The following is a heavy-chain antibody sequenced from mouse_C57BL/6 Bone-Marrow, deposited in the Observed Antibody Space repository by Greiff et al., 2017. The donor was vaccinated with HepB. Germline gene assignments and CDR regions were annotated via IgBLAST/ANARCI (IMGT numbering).Heavy chain of an antibody. Sequence: EVKLMESGGGLVKPGGSLKLSCAASGFTFSDYGMHWVRQAPEKGLEWVAYISSGSSTNYYADTVKGRITISRDNATNTLFLQMTSLRSEDTAMYYCAILYCYGSNDDWGQGTTLTVSS. D-gene: IGHD1-1*01. V-gene: IGHV5-17*01. J-gene: IGHJ2*01. CDR1: GFTFSDYG. CDR2: ISSGSSTN. CDR3: AILYCYGSNDD.